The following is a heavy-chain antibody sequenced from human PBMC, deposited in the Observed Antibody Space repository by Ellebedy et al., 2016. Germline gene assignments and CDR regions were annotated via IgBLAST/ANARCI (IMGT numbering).Heavy chain of an antibody. V-gene: IGHV4-61*02. CDR1: GDSINSGTYY. J-gene: IGHJ4*02. Sequence: SETLSLXXTVSGDSINSGTYYWSWIRQPAGKGLEWIGRISTSGNIIYNPSLKSRVTMSVDTSKNYFSLELTSVTAADTAVYYCARGLMTTLFDSWGQGILVTVSS. CDR2: ISTSGNI. CDR3: ARGLMTTLFDS. D-gene: IGHD4-11*01.